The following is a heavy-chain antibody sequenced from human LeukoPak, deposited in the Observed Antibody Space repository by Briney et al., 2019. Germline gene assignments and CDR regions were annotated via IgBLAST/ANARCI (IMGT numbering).Heavy chain of an antibody. J-gene: IGHJ4*02. Sequence: SETLSLTCTVSGGSISSSSYYWGWIRQPPGKGLEWIGSIYYSGSTYYNPSLKSRVTISVDTSKNQFSLKLSSVTAADTAVYYCARHAGYCTNGVRYDGWLALGYWGQGTLVTVSS. CDR3: ARHAGYCTNGVRYDGWLALGY. CDR1: GGSISSSSYY. CDR2: IYYSGST. D-gene: IGHD2-8*01. V-gene: IGHV4-39*01.